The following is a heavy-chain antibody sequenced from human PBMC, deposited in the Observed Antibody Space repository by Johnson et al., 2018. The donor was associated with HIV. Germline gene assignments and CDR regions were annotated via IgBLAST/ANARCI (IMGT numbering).Heavy chain of an antibody. Sequence: QMLLVESGGGVVQPGGSLRLSCAASGFTFSSYGMHWVRQAPGKGLEWVAFIRCGGSNKYYADSVKGRFTISRDNSKNTLFLQMNSLRSENTAVYYCAKDHVYGDAFDIWGQGTMVTVSS. CDR2: IRCGGSNK. J-gene: IGHJ3*02. CDR1: GFTFSSYG. V-gene: IGHV3-30*02. D-gene: IGHD1-14*01. CDR3: AKDHVYGDAFDI.